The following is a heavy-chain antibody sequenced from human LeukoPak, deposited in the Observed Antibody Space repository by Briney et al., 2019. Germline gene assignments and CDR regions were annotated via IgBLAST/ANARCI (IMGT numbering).Heavy chain of an antibody. CDR2: INPDSGGT. V-gene: IGHV1-2*06. Sequence: GASVTVSCKASGHTFSGYSMHWVRQAPGHGPEWMGRINPDSGGTNFAQRFPDRVTLTWDTSISTAYMDLNSLRSDDTAVYYCGRHDGGSGWPWLGIDYWGQGTLVTVSS. CDR1: GHTFSGYS. CDR3: GRHDGGSGWPWLGIDY. D-gene: IGHD6-25*01. J-gene: IGHJ4*02.